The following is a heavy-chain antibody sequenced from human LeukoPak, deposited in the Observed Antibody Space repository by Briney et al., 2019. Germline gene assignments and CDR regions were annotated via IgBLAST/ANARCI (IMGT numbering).Heavy chain of an antibody. J-gene: IGHJ4*02. D-gene: IGHD4-17*01. Sequence: PGGSLRLSCAASGSTFSSYAMHWVRQAPGKGLEWVAVISYDGSNKYYADSVKGRFTISRDNSKNTLYLQMNSLRAEDTAVYYCAKEGDYGDYEGGFVGYYFDYWGQGTLVTVSS. CDR1: GSTFSSYA. CDR3: AKEGDYGDYEGGFVGYYFDY. CDR2: ISYDGSNK. V-gene: IGHV3-30*04.